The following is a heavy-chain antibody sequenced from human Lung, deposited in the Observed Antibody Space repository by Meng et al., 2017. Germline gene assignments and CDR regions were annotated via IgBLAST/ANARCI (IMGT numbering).Heavy chain of an antibody. V-gene: IGHV3-11*01. D-gene: IGHD1-20*01. CDR3: ARDISGPVGYFDY. CDR1: GFTFSDYY. CDR2: ISSSGSTI. Sequence: QVQLVVSGCGLVMSGGSLRLSLAASGFTFSDYYMSWLRQAPGKGLEWVSYISSSGSTIYYADSVKGRFTISRDNAKNSLYLQMNSLRAEDTAVYYCARDISGPVGYFDYWGQGTLVTVSS. J-gene: IGHJ4*02.